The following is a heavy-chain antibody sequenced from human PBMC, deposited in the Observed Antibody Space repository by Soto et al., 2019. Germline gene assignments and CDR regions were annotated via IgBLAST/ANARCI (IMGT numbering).Heavy chain of an antibody. D-gene: IGHD3-22*01. V-gene: IGHV1-2*02. CDR1: GYTFTDYY. J-gene: IGHJ6*02. CDR3: ARSFSSRYFYNKYAMDV. Sequence: QMQLVQSGAEVKKPGASVKVSCQASGYTFTDYYIHWVRQAPGQGLEWMGWINPTGGGTNYAQKLRGRVTMTRDTSTSTAYLELSRLTSDDTAVFYCARSFSSRYFYNKYAMDVWGQGTTVTVSS. CDR2: INPTGGGT.